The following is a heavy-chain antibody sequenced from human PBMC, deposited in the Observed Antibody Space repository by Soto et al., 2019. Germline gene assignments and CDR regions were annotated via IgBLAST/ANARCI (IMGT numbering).Heavy chain of an antibody. V-gene: IGHV1-46*01. D-gene: IGHD2-21*02. J-gene: IGHJ4*02. CDR3: ALKVVTYYDN. Sequence: QVQLVQSGAEVKKPGASVRISCRASGYSFTSTYVHWVRQAPGQGPEWMGIINPAGGTTYHAQKFQGRLTITSYTSTDPVFMDLNDLTSEDTAVYFCALKVVTYYDNWGQGTLLTVSS. CDR2: INPAGGTT. CDR1: GYSFTSTY.